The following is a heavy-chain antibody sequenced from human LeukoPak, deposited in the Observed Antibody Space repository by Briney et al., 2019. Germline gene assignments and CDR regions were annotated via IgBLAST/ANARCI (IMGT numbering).Heavy chain of an antibody. CDR3: ARKGAATDAAYYFFYMDV. CDR1: SGSFSDYL. CDR2: INHIGDI. J-gene: IGHJ6*03. V-gene: IGHV4-34*01. Sequence: SETLSLTCAVNSGSFSDYLWSWIRQPPGKGLEWIAEINHIGDINYNPSLESRVTISVDMSRNQFSLKLSSVTAADTAVYYCARKGAATDAAYYFFYMDVWGKGTAVTVSS. D-gene: IGHD6-13*01.